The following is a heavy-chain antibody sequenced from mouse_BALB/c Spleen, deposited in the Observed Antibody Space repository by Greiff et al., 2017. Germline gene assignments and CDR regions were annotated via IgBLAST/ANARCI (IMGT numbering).Heavy chain of an antibody. CDR3: ARVDGYYFFWYFDV. D-gene: IGHD2-3*01. CDR1: GYSITSGYY. J-gene: IGHJ1*01. CDR2: ISYDGSN. V-gene: IGHV3-6*02. Sequence: EVQLVESGPGLVKPSQSLSLTCSVTGYSITSGYYWNWIRQFPGNKLEWMGYISYDGSNNYNPSLKNRISITRDTSKNQFFLKLNSVTTEDTATYYCARVDGYYFFWYFDVWGAGTTVTVSS.